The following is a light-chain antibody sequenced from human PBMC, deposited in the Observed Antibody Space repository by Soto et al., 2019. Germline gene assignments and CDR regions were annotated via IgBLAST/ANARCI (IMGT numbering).Light chain of an antibody. CDR1: SSDVGSYNH. CDR3: CSYAGDSTWV. Sequence: QSALTQPASVSGSPGQLITISCTGTSSDVGSYNHVSWYQQHPGKAPKFMIYEVSQRPSGVSNRFSGSKSGNTASLTISGLQADDEANYYCCSYAGDSTWVFGGGTKLTVL. V-gene: IGLV2-23*02. CDR2: EVS. J-gene: IGLJ3*02.